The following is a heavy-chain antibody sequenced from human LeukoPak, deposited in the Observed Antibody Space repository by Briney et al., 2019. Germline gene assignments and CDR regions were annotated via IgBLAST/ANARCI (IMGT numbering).Heavy chain of an antibody. CDR1: GGTFSSYA. CDR2: IIPIFGTA. Sequence: SVKVSCKASGGTFSSYAISWVRQAPGQGLEWMGGIIPIFGTANYAQKFQGRVTITTDESTSTAYMELSSLRSEDTAVYYCATTRGPRIHYYCYYMDVWGKGTTVTVSS. V-gene: IGHV1-69*05. J-gene: IGHJ6*03. D-gene: IGHD3-10*01. CDR3: ATTRGPRIHYYCYYMDV.